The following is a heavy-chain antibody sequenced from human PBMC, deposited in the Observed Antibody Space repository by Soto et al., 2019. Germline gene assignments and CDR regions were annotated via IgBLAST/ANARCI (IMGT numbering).Heavy chain of an antibody. J-gene: IGHJ5*02. D-gene: IGHD2-2*01. CDR1: GFTFTSSA. CDR2: IVVGSGNT. V-gene: IGHV1-58*01. Sequence: ASVKVSCKASGFTFTSSAVQWVRQARGQRLEWIGWIVVGSGNTNYAQKFQERVTITRDMSTSTAYMELSSLRSEDTAVYYCATNVPTKHYQLLCVSFWFDPWGQGTLVTVSS. CDR3: ATNVPTKHYQLLCVSFWFDP.